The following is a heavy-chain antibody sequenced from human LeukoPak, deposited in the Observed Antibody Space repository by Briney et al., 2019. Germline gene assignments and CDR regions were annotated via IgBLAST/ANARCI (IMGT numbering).Heavy chain of an antibody. J-gene: IGHJ4*02. D-gene: IGHD6-6*01. V-gene: IGHV3-74*01. CDR3: ARLNWQLDHYFDY. CDR2: INSDGSGT. Sequence: GGSLRLSCAASGFSFSTYWMHWARQAPGKGLVWVSRINSDGSGTDYADSVKGRFSISRDNGKNTVYMQMNSLRAEDTAVYYCARLNWQLDHYFDYWGQGTTVTVSS. CDR1: GFSFSTYW.